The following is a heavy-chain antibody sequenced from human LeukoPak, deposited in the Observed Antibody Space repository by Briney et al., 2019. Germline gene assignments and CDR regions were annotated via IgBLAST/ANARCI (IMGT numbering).Heavy chain of an antibody. CDR3: ASVLDEYCSSTSCFLDIYGMDV. Sequence: ASVKVSCKASGYTFTSYGISWVRQAPGQGLEWVGWISAYNGNTNYAQKLQGRVTMTTDTSTSTAYMELRSLRSDDTAVYYCASVLDEYCSSTSCFLDIYGMDVWGQGTTVTVSS. CDR1: GYTFTSYG. J-gene: IGHJ6*02. CDR2: ISAYNGNT. V-gene: IGHV1-18*01. D-gene: IGHD2-2*01.